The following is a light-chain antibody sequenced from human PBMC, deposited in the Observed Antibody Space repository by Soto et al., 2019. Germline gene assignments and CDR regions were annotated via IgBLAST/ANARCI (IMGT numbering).Light chain of an antibody. CDR2: GAS. V-gene: IGKV3-15*01. Sequence: EIVMTQAPATLSVSPGERATLSCRASQSVSTKLAWYQQKPGQAPRLLIYGASTKATGIPARFSGSGSGTECTLTINSLQSEDFAVYYCQQYNNWPPGTFGQGTKVDIK. J-gene: IGKJ1*01. CDR1: QSVSTK. CDR3: QQYNNWPPGT.